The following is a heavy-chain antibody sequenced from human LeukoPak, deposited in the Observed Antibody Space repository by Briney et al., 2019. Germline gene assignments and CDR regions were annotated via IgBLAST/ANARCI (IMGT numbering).Heavy chain of an antibody. CDR2: ISGSGGST. Sequence: PGGSLILFCAASGFTFSSYAMSWVRPAPGKGLEWVSAISGSGGSTYYADSVKGRFTISRDNSKNTLYLQMNSLRAEDTAVYYCAKETPTPYYYDSSGYQEGPDYWGQGTLVTVSS. V-gene: IGHV3-23*01. CDR1: GFTFSSYA. J-gene: IGHJ4*02. CDR3: AKETPTPYYYDSSGYQEGPDY. D-gene: IGHD3-22*01.